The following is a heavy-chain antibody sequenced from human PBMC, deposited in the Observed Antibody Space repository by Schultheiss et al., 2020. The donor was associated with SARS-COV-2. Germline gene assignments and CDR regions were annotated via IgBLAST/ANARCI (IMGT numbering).Heavy chain of an antibody. CDR2: INHSGNT. V-gene: IGHV4-34*01. Sequence: SETLSLTCAVYGGSFSGYYWSCIRQPPGKGLEWIGEINHSGNTNYNPSLKSRVTMSVDTSKKQFSLKLTSVSAADTAVYFCARGWYYFGMDAWGQGTTVTVSS. CDR3: ARGWYYFGMDA. D-gene: IGHD2-15*01. J-gene: IGHJ6*02. CDR1: GGSFSGYY.